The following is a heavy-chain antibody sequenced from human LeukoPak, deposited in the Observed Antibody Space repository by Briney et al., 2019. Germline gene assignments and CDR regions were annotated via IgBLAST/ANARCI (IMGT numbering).Heavy chain of an antibody. CDR2: IYSGGST. V-gene: IGHV3-53*01. CDR1: GFTVSSNY. D-gene: IGHD2-2*01. J-gene: IGHJ6*03. CDR3: ARDSTSWSYYYYMDV. Sequence: GGSLRLSCAASGFTVSSNYMSWVRQAPGKGLEWVSVIYSGGSTYYADFVKGRFTISRDNSKNTLYLQMNSLRAEDTAVYYCARDSTSWSYYYYMDVWGKGTTVTVSS.